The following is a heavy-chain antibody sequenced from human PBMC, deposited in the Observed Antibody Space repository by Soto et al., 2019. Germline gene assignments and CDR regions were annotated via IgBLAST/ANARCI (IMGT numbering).Heavy chain of an antibody. CDR1: GGTFSSYA. D-gene: IGHD3-10*01. Sequence: SVKVSCKASGGTFSSYAISWVRQAPGQGLEWMGGIIPIFGTANYAQKFQGRVTITADESTSTAYMELSSLRSEDTAVYYCARHGSSGSYYKGYYYGMDVWGQGTTVTVSS. V-gene: IGHV1-69*13. J-gene: IGHJ6*02. CDR3: ARHGSSGSYYKGYYYGMDV. CDR2: IIPIFGTA.